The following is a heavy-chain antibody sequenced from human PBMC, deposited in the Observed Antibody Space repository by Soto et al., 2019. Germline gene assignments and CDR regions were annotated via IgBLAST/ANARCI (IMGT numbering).Heavy chain of an antibody. V-gene: IGHV4-34*01. CDR3: ARVSGIYYYGMDV. D-gene: IGHD3-10*01. CDR1: GFTFSSYS. Sequence: GSLRLSCAASGFTFSSYSMNWVRQAPGKGLEWIGEINHSGSTNYNPSLKSRVTISVDTSKNQVSLKLSSVTAADTAVYYCARVSGIYYYGMDVWGQGTTVTVSS. J-gene: IGHJ6*02. CDR2: INHSGST.